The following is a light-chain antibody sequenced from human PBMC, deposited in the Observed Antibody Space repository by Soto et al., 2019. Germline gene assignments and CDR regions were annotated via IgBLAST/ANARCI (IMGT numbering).Light chain of an antibody. J-gene: IGKJ4*01. CDR1: QSVSSY. CDR3: QQRSNWPLT. Sequence: EIVLTQSPVTLSLSPGERATLSCRASQSVSSYLAWYQHKPGQAPRFLIYDASSRATGIPDRFSGSGSGTDFTLAISSLEPEDFAVYYCQQRSNWPLTFGGGTKVDIK. V-gene: IGKV3-11*01. CDR2: DAS.